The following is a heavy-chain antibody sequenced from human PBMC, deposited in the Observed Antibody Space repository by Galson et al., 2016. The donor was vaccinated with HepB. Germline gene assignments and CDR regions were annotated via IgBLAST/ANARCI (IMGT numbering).Heavy chain of an antibody. CDR1: GDSMNTVDYA. CDR2: MYYGGSA. D-gene: IGHD5-12*01. Sequence: TLSLTCAVSGDSMNTVDYAWTWIRRPPGKDLEWIGHMYYGGSAFYSSSLRSRVTMSMDRSRNQFSLHLRSGIAADTAVYFCARGPRLLRSFGDVVSYFDHWGQGILVAVSS. J-gene: IGHJ4*02. V-gene: IGHV4-30-2*01. CDR3: ARGPRLLRSFGDVVSYFDH.